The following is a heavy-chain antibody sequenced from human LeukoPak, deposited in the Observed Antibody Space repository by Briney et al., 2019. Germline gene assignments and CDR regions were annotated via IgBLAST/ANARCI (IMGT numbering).Heavy chain of an antibody. J-gene: IGHJ4*02. CDR1: GFTFSSYS. CDR2: ISSSSSYI. Sequence: PGGSLRLSCAASGFTFSSYSMNWVRQAPGKGLEWVSSISSSSSYIYYADSVKGRFTISRDNAKNSLYLQMNSLRAEDTAVYYCAREVMMAPSGGNDYWGQGTLVTVSS. D-gene: IGHD3-16*01. V-gene: IGHV3-21*04. CDR3: AREVMMAPSGGNDY.